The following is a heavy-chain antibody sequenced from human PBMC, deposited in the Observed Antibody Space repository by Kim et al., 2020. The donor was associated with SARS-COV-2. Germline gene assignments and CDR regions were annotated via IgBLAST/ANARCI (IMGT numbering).Heavy chain of an antibody. Sequence: YADSVKGRFTISRENSKSTLYLKMNILRAEDAAVYYCAKDKMGLGYIFDYWGQGTLVTVSS. V-gene: IGHV3-30*02. J-gene: IGHJ4*02. D-gene: IGHD5-12*01. CDR3: AKDKMGLGYIFDY.